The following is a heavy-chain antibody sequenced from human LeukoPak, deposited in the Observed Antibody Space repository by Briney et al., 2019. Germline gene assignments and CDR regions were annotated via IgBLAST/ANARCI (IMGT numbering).Heavy chain of an antibody. CDR3: ARHHYGDYDY. J-gene: IGHJ4*02. V-gene: IGHV3-21*01. Sequence: GGSLRLSCAASGFTFSSYGMNWVRQALGKGLEWVSSISSTSSYIYYADSVKGRFTISRDNAKNSLFLQMNSLRAEDTAVYYCARHHYGDYDYWGQGTLVTVSS. CDR2: ISSTSSYI. CDR1: GFTFSSYG. D-gene: IGHD4-17*01.